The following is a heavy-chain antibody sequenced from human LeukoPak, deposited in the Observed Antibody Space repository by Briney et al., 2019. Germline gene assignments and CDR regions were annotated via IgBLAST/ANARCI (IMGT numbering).Heavy chain of an antibody. CDR3: ARATRTIFGVVIMFDP. Sequence: SETLSLTCAVYGGSFSGYYWSWIRQPPGKGLEWIGEINHSGSTNYNPSLKSRVTISVDTSKNQFSLKLSSVTAADTAVYYCARATRTIFGVVIMFDPWGQGNLVTVSS. V-gene: IGHV4-34*01. D-gene: IGHD3-3*01. CDR2: INHSGST. J-gene: IGHJ5*02. CDR1: GGSFSGYY.